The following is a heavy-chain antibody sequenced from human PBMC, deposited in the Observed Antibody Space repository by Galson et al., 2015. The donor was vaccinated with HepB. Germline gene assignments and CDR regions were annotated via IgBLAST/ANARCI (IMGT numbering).Heavy chain of an antibody. J-gene: IGHJ3*02. CDR1: GYIFIGYY. V-gene: IGHV1-2*06. CDR3: ARGVPTEGDPEYSGYVASWAFDI. Sequence: SVKVSCKASGYIFIGYYMHWVRQAPGQGLEWMGRINPNSGGTDYAQKFQGRVTMTRDTSISTAYMDLTRLTSDDTAVYYCARGVPTEGDPEYSGYVASWAFDIWGQGAMVTVSS. D-gene: IGHD5-12*01. CDR2: INPNSGGT.